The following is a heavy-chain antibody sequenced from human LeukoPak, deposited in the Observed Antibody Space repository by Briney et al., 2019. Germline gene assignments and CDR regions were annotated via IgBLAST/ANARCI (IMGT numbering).Heavy chain of an antibody. CDR2: IYYSGST. Sequence: PSETLSLTCTVSGGSISSSSYYWGWIRQPPGKGLEWIGSIYYSGSTYYNPSLKSRATISVDTSKNQFSLKLSSVTAADTAVYYCARDPSIVGAPDSYWGQGTLVTVSS. J-gene: IGHJ4*02. D-gene: IGHD1-26*01. V-gene: IGHV4-39*07. CDR1: GGSISSSSYY. CDR3: ARDPSIVGAPDSY.